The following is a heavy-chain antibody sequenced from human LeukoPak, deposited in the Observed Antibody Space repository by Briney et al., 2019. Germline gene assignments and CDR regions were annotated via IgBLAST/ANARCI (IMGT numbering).Heavy chain of an antibody. Sequence: GGSLRLSCAASGLTLGNYWMSWVRQAPGKGLEWVSAISGSGGSTYYADSVKGRFTISRDNSKNTLYLQMNSLRAEDTAVYYRAKALIAVAGEFDYWGQGTLVTVSS. J-gene: IGHJ4*02. V-gene: IGHV3-23*01. CDR2: ISGSGGST. CDR1: GLTLGNYW. D-gene: IGHD6-19*01. CDR3: AKALIAVAGEFDY.